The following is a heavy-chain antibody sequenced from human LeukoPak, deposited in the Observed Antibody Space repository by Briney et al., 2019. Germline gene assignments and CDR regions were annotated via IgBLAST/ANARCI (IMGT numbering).Heavy chain of an antibody. CDR1: GFTFSDYG. CDR2: IRYDGSNK. Sequence: PGGSLRLSCAASGFTFSDYGIHWVRQAPGKGLEWVAFIRYDGSNKYYADSVKGRFTISRDNSKNTLYLQMNSLRAEDTAVYYCAKDPGYSGSYYDYWGQGTLVTVSS. V-gene: IGHV3-30*02. D-gene: IGHD1-26*01. J-gene: IGHJ4*02. CDR3: AKDPGYSGSYYDY.